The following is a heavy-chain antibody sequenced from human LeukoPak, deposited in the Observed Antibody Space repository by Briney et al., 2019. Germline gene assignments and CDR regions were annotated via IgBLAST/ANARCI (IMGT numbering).Heavy chain of an antibody. D-gene: IGHD2-2*01. J-gene: IGHJ4*02. CDR2: ISWNSGSI. Sequence: GRSLRLSCAASGFTFDDYAMHWVRHAPGKGLEWGSGISWNSGSIGYADSVKGRFTISRDNAKNSLYLQMNSLRAEDTALYNCAKGGAVVVPAALDYWGQGTLVTVSS. CDR3: AKGGAVVVPAALDY. V-gene: IGHV3-9*01. CDR1: GFTFDDYA.